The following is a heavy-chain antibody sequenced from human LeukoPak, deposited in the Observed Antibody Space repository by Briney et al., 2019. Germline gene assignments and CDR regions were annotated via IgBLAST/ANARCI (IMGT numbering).Heavy chain of an antibody. V-gene: IGHV1-2*02. J-gene: IGHJ4*02. CDR2: INPNSGVT. D-gene: IGHD1-26*01. CDR3: ARDPRGTYYSDY. CDR1: GYTFTAYY. Sequence: ASVKVSCKTSGYTFTAYYIYWVRQAPGQGLEWMGWINPNSGVTKNAQKFDRVTMTRDTSISTAYLELGSLRSDDTAVYYCARDPRGTYYSDYWGQGSLVTVSS.